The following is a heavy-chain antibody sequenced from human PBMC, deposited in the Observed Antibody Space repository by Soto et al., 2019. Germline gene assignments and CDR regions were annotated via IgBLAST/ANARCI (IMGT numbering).Heavy chain of an antibody. CDR2: IYPGDSDT. J-gene: IGHJ6*02. V-gene: IGHV5-51*01. CDR1: GDRFAGYG. D-gene: IGHD3-22*01. Sequence: GEPLKISSKGSGDRFAGYGIGRVLQIPGKGLEWMGIIYPGDSDTRYSPSFQGQVTISADKSISTAYLQWSSLKASDTAMYYCARNYYYDSSGPYYYGMDVWGQGTTVTVSS. CDR3: ARNYYYDSSGPYYYGMDV.